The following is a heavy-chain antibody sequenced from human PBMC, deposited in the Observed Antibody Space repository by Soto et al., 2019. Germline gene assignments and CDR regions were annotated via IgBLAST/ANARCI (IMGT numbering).Heavy chain of an antibody. CDR2: IYYSGST. CDR3: ARETGGLWFGELFPDYYYYGMDV. V-gene: IGHV4-59*01. D-gene: IGHD3-10*01. Sequence: SETLSLTCTVSGGSISSYYWSWIRQPTGKGLEWIGYIYYSGSTNYNPSLKSRVTISVDTSKNQFSLKLSSVTAADTAVYYCARETGGLWFGELFPDYYYYGMDVWGQGTTVTVSS. CDR1: GGSISSYY. J-gene: IGHJ6*02.